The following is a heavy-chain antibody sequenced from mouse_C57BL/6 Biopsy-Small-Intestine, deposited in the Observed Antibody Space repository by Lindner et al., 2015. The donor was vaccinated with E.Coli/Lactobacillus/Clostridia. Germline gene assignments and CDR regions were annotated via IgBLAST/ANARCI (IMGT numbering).Heavy chain of an antibody. CDR1: GYIFTDYE. J-gene: IGHJ3*01. V-gene: IGHV1-15*01. CDR3: TRDGYGSSAWFAY. D-gene: IGHD1-1*01. CDR2: IAPKTVGT. Sequence: VQLQESGAELVRPGASVTLSCKASGYIFTDYEMHWVKQTAVHGLEWIGAIAPKTVGTDYNQRFKGKAILTADKSSSTAHMELRSLTSEDSAVYYCTRDGYGSSAWFAYWGQGTLVTVSA.